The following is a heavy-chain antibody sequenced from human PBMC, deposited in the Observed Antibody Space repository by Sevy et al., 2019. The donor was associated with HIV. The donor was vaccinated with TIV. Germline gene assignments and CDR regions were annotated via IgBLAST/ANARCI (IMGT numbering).Heavy chain of an antibody. CDR2: IYSRGTT. V-gene: IGHV4-4*07. D-gene: IGHD1-26*01. J-gene: IGHJ3*01. CDR3: AREYSAYPFDL. Sequence: SETLSLTCTVSGGSITNYYWGWIRQPAGKGLEWIGRIYSRGTTTYNPSFKSRVTMSADTSKNQVSLILNSVTAADTAVYYCAREYSAYPFDLWGQGTMVTVSS. CDR1: GGSITNYY.